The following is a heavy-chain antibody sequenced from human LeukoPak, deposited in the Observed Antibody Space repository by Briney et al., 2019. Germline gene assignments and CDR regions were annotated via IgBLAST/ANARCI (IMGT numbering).Heavy chain of an antibody. Sequence: GGSLRLSCAASGFTFSNFLMTWVRQAPGKGPEWVSAISGSGGDTYYADSVKGRFTISRDNSKNTLYLQMNSLRAEDTAVYYCTKKGATTGDFDYWGQGTLVTVSS. CDR2: ISGSGGDT. V-gene: IGHV3-23*01. CDR1: GFTFSNFL. J-gene: IGHJ4*02. CDR3: TKKGATTGDFDY. D-gene: IGHD1-26*01.